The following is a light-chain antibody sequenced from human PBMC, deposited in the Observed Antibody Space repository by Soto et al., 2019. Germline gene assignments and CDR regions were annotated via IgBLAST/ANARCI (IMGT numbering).Light chain of an antibody. V-gene: IGKV3-20*01. CDR1: KSASSSY. CDR2: GAS. Sequence: SVLTQSPGTLSLSPGERATVSCRASKSASSSYFAWYQQKPGQASRLLISGASNWATGIPDRFSGSGAGTDFTLTISRLAPEDFAVYYCQHYARSVGTFGQGTRVDIK. J-gene: IGKJ1*01. CDR3: QHYARSVGT.